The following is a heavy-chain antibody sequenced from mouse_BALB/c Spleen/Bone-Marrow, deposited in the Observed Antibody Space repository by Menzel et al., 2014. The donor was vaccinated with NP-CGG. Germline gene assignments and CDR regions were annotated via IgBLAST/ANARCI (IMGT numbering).Heavy chain of an antibody. D-gene: IGHD4-1*01. CDR1: GYTFSSYW. V-gene: IGHV1-9*01. CDR2: ILPGSCSX. CDR3: XRWDYWYFDV. Sequence: VKLMESGAELMKPGXXXKISCKATGYTFSSYWIEWVKQRPGHGLEXXXXILPGSCSXNYXEXFXGKATFTADTSXNXAXXQLXXXTSEDSAVYYCXRWDYWYFDVWGAGTTVTVSS. J-gene: IGHJ1*01.